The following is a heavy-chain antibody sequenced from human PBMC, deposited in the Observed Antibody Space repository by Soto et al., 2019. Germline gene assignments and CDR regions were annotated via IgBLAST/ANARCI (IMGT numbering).Heavy chain of an antibody. CDR2: INHRGRN. V-gene: IGHV4-34*01. CDR1: GRSFSVYY. CDR3: ARDKITGLFDY. D-gene: IGHD2-8*02. Sequence: SETLSLTYAAYGRSFSVYYWTWISQPPGTGLERIGEINHRGRNKYNPSHKSTINKSVDTSKNQLSQKMNTKTAADTAVYYCARDKITGLFDYWGQGTLVTVSS. J-gene: IGHJ4*02.